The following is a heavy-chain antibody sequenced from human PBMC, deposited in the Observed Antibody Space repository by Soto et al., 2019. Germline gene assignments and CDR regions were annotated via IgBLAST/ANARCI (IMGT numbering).Heavy chain of an antibody. D-gene: IGHD2-2*01. J-gene: IGHJ6*02. CDR1: GGSISSGGYY. V-gene: IGHV4-31*03. CDR3: ERLAGYCSTTGCHGDHAMDV. Sequence: SETLSLTCTVSGGSISSGGYYWSWIRQHPGKGLEWIGYIYYSGSTYYNPSLKSRVTISVDTSKNQFSLRLTSVTAADTAVYYRERLAGYCSTTGCHGDHAMDVWGQGTTVTVS. CDR2: IYYSGST.